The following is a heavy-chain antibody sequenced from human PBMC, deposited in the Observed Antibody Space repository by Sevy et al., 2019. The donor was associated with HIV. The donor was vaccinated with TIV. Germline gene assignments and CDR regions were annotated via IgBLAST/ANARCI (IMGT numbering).Heavy chain of an antibody. J-gene: IGHJ4*02. Sequence: GGSLRLSCAASGFTFSSYWMSWVRQAPGKGLECVANIKQDGSEKYYVDSVKGRFTISRDNAKNSLYLQMNSLRAEDTAVYYCARAAGGIAVAGTADYWGQGTLVTVSS. D-gene: IGHD6-19*01. CDR2: IKQDGSEK. CDR3: ARAAGGIAVAGTADY. V-gene: IGHV3-7*01. CDR1: GFTFSSYW.